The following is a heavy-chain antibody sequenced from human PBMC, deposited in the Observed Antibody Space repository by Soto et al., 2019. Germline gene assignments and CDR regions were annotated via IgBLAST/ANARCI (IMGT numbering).Heavy chain of an antibody. J-gene: IGHJ3*01. CDR1: GFSFRDYV. D-gene: IGHD1-1*01. Sequence: GGSLRLSCEASGFSFRDYVMTWVRQAPGKGLEWVSSVSTTGTDTFYADSVKGRFTISRDNSKNTMYLEMNGLRAEDTAIYYCAKVNWIAGDKMWGQGTMVTVSS. V-gene: IGHV3-23*05. CDR2: VSTTGTDT. CDR3: AKVNWIAGDKM.